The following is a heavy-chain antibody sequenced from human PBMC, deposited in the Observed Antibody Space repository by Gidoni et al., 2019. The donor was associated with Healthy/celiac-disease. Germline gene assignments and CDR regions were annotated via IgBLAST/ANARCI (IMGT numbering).Heavy chain of an antibody. CDR1: GGSFSGYY. Sequence: QVQLQQWGAGLLKPSETLSLTCAVYGGSFSGYYWSWIRQPPGKGLEWIGEINHSGSTNYNPSLKSRVTISVDTSKNQFSLKLSSVTAADTAVYYCARGSILRREWRQGGTYWYFDLWGRGTLVTVSS. D-gene: IGHD4-17*01. J-gene: IGHJ2*01. CDR2: INHSGST. V-gene: IGHV4-34*01. CDR3: ARGSILRREWRQGGTYWYFDL.